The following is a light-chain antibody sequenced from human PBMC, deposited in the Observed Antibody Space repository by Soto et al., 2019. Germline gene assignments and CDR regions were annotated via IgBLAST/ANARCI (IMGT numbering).Light chain of an antibody. CDR2: GAS. Sequence: TQSPSTLSLSPGERATLSCRARQSVSNYLAWYQQKPGQAPRLLIYGASSRATGIPDRFSGSGSGTDFTLTISRLEPEDFAVYYCQQYGGSPQTFGQGTKVEIK. J-gene: IGKJ1*01. CDR3: QQYGGSPQT. CDR1: QSVSNY. V-gene: IGKV3-20*01.